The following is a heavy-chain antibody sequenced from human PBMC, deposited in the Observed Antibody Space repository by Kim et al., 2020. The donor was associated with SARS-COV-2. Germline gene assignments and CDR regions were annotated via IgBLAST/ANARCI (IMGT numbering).Heavy chain of an antibody. D-gene: IGHD2-15*01. Sequence: SETLSLTCAVYGGSFSGYYWSWIRQPPGKGLEWIGEINHSGSTNYNPSLKSRVTISVDTSKNQFSLKLSSVTAADTAVYYCARGPKPVGRYCSGGSCYLSPGMDVWGQGTTVTVSS. CDR3: ARGPKPVGRYCSGGSCYLSPGMDV. CDR1: GGSFSGYY. V-gene: IGHV4-34*01. CDR2: INHSGST. J-gene: IGHJ6*02.